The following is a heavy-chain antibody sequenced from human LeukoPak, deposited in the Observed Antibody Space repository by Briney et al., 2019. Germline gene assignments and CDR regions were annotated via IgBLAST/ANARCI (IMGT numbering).Heavy chain of an antibody. D-gene: IGHD6-13*01. Sequence: SETLSLTCTVSGGSISSYYWSWIRQPPGKGLEWIGYIHYSGSTNYNPSLKSRVTISVDTSKNQFSLKPSSVTAADTAVYYCARHRIVAAIGAFDYWGQGTLVTVSS. CDR2: IHYSGST. CDR1: GGSISSYY. CDR3: ARHRIVAAIGAFDY. J-gene: IGHJ4*02. V-gene: IGHV4-59*08.